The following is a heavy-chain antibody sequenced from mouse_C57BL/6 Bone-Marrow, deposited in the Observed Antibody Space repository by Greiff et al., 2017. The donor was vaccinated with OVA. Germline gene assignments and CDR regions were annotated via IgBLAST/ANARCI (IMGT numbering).Heavy chain of an antibody. CDR2: IHPNSGST. J-gene: IGHJ3*01. CDR3: ADSSGWGSCAY. D-gene: IGHD3-2*02. V-gene: IGHV1-64*01. Sequence: QVQLQQPGAELVKPGASVTLSCKASGYTFTSYWMHWVQQRPGQGLEWIGMIHPNSGSTNYTEKFKSKATLTVDKSSSTAYMQLSSQTSEDSAVYYCADSSGWGSCAYWGQGTLVTVSA. CDR1: GYTFTSYW.